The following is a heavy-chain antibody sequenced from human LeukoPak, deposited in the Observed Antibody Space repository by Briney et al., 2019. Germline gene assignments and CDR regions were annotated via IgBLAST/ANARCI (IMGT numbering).Heavy chain of an antibody. J-gene: IGHJ4*02. Sequence: ASVKVSCKASGYTFTSYDINWVRQATGQGLEWMGWMNPNSGHTGYVQKFQGRVTMTRDPSISTAYMELSRLRSDDTAVYYCARVERGWFGELSDWGQGTLVTVSS. D-gene: IGHD3-10*01. V-gene: IGHV1-8*01. CDR3: ARVERGWFGELSD. CDR2: MNPNSGHT. CDR1: GYTFTSYD.